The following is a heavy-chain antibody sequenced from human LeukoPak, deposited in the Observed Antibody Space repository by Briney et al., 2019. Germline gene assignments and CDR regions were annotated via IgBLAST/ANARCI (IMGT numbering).Heavy chain of an antibody. D-gene: IGHD2-15*01. Sequence: SETLSLTCAVSGYSISSGYYWGWIRQPPGKGLEWIGSIYHSGSTYYNPSLKSRVTISVDTSKDQFSLKLSSVTAADTAVYYCARGPSGYSTPYYYYYMDVWGKGTTVNVSS. CDR1: GYSISSGYY. J-gene: IGHJ6*03. CDR2: IYHSGST. CDR3: ARGPSGYSTPYYYYYMDV. V-gene: IGHV4-38-2*01.